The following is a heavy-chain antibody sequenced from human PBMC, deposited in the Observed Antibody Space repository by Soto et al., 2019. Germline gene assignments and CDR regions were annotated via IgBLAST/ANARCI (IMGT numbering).Heavy chain of an antibody. Sequence: LRLSCAASGFTFSAYEMHWVRQAPGQGLEWVSYISKSGGTTYYADSVKGRFTISRDDAKNSVYLQMSSLRPEDMAVYKCVREGHYYFDYWGQGALVTVSS. J-gene: IGHJ4*02. CDR2: ISKSGGTT. CDR1: GFTFSAYE. V-gene: IGHV3-48*03. CDR3: VREGHYYFDY.